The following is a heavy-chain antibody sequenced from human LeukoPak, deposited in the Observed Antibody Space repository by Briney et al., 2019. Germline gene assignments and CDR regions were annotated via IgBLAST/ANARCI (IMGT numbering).Heavy chain of an antibody. CDR3: AGVDAAMSDAFDI. Sequence: GVTLTLSCAASGFTFSSYGMSWVRQAPGKGREWVSDISGSGGSTYYAHSMKGRLTTSRDNSKNTRYLQMNSLRADDTGVYYCAGVDAAMSDAFDIWGQGTTVTVSS. J-gene: IGHJ3*02. CDR1: GFTFSSYG. D-gene: IGHD5-18*01. V-gene: IGHV3-23*01. CDR2: ISGSGGST.